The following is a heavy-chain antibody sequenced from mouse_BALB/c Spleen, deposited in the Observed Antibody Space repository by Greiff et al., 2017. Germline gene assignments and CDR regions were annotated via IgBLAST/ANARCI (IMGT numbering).Heavy chain of an antibody. CDR1: GYTFTSYT. CDR3: ARSYYGYVDYAMDY. V-gene: IGHV1-4*01. J-gene: IGHJ4*01. Sequence: QVQLKQSGAELARPGASVKMSCKASGYTFTSYTMHWVKQRPGQGLEWIGYINPSSGYTNYNQKFKYKATLTADKSSSTAYMQLSSLTSEDSAVYYCARSYYGYVDYAMDYWGQGTSVTVSS. CDR2: INPSSGYT. D-gene: IGHD1-2*01.